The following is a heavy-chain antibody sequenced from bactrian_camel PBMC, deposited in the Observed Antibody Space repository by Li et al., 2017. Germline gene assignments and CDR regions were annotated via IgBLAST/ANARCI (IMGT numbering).Heavy chain of an antibody. V-gene: IGHV3S25*01. Sequence: WQLVESGGGSVQTGGSLRLSCVLSGYSGSVNCMSWLRQAPGSEREGVAAIYRGGGGNVYYADSVKDRFTISQDNAKNTVYLQMNSLKPEDTAMYFCAAAPVGWNLGLREAEYGYWGRGTQVTVS. CDR3: AAAPVGWNLGLREAEYGY. CDR2: IYRGGGGNV. D-gene: IGHD5*01. J-gene: IGHJ4*01. CDR1: GYSGSVNC.